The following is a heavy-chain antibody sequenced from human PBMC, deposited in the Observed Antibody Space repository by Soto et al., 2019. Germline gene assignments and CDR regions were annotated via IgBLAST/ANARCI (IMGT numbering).Heavy chain of an antibody. Sequence: GVSLRLSCSASGFTFGDYAMSWVRQAPGKGLEWVGFIRSKAYGGTTEYAASVKGRFTISRDDSKSIAYLQMNSLKTEDTAVYYCTRDLGYCTNGVCYKYYYGMDVWGQGTTVPVSS. V-gene: IGHV3-49*04. CDR1: GFTFGDYA. CDR2: IRSKAYGGTT. D-gene: IGHD2-8*01. CDR3: TRDLGYCTNGVCYKYYYGMDV. J-gene: IGHJ6*02.